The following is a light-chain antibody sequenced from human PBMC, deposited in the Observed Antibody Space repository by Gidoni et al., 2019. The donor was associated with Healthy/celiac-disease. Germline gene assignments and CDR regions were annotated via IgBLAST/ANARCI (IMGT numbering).Light chain of an antibody. CDR3: QSYDSSLSGYV. J-gene: IGLJ1*01. V-gene: IGLV1-40*01. Sequence: QSVLTQPPSVSGAPGQRVTISCTGSSSNLGAGYDVPWYQQLPGTAPKLLIYGNSNRPSGVPDRVSGSKSGTSASLAITGLQAEDEADYYCQSYDSSLSGYVFGTGTKVTVL. CDR2: GNS. CDR1: SSNLGAGYD.